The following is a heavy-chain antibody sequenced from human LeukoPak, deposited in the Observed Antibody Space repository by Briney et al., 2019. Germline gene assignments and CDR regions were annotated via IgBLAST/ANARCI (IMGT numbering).Heavy chain of an antibody. J-gene: IGHJ5*02. CDR2: IYHSGST. Sequence: SETLSLTCTVSGGSISSGSYYWSWIRQPAGKGLEWIGRIYHSGSTYYNPSLKSRVTISVDTSKNQFSLKLSSVTAADTAVYYCASYQLHLGWFDPWGQGTLVTVSS. CDR1: GGSISSGSYY. V-gene: IGHV4-61*02. D-gene: IGHD2-2*01. CDR3: ASYQLHLGWFDP.